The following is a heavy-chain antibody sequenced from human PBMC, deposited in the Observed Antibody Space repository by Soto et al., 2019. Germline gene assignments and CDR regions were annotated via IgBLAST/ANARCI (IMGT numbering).Heavy chain of an antibody. CDR2: VYYSGTT. Sequence: QLQESGPGLVKPSQTLSLTCTASGAPINNNDYYWSWIRQTPGKGLEWIGYVYYSGTTDYIPSLKSRLSMSTDKNQNQFTLELNSVTAADTATYYCARMSYFYDKWYFDLWGRGTLVTVSS. CDR3: ARMSYFYDKWYFDL. D-gene: IGHD3-22*01. V-gene: IGHV4-30-4*01. CDR1: GAPINNNDYY. J-gene: IGHJ2*01.